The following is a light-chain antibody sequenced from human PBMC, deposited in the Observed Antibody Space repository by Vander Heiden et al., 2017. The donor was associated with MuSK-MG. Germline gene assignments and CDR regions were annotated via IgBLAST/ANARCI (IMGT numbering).Light chain of an antibody. CDR1: QSISSY. CDR2: AAS. Sequence: ASVGDRVTITCRASQSISSYLNWYQQKPGKAPKLLIYAASSLQSGVPSRFSGSGSGTDFTLTISSLQPEDFATYYCQQSDSTPSTFGQGTKVEIK. V-gene: IGKV1-39*01. CDR3: QQSDSTPST. J-gene: IGKJ1*01.